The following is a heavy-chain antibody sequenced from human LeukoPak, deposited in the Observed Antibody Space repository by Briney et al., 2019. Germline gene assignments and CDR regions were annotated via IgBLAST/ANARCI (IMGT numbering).Heavy chain of an antibody. V-gene: IGHV3-23*01. J-gene: IGHJ3*02. CDR2: ISASGLST. CDR3: AKDRSAAGGDDAFDI. Sequence: GGSLTLSCPASGFTFSSYVMSWVRQAPGKGLEWVSGISASGLSTYYADSVKGRCTISRDNSKNTLYLQMNRLRAEDTAVYYCAKDRSAAGGDDAFDIWGQGTMVTVSS. CDR1: GFTFSSYV. D-gene: IGHD4-17*01.